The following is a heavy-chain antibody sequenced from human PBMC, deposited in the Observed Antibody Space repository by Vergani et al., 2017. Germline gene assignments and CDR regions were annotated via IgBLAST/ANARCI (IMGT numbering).Heavy chain of an antibody. V-gene: IGHV4-59*12. D-gene: IGHD2-15*01. J-gene: IGHJ3*02. CDR3: AREDCSGGSCYSDI. Sequence: QVQLQESGPGLVKPSETLSLTCTVSGGSISSYYWSWIRQPPGKGLEWIGYIYYSGSTNYNPSLKSRVTISVDTSKNQFSLKLSSVTAADTAVYYCAREDCSGGSCYSDIWGQGTMVTVSS. CDR1: GGSISSYY. CDR2: IYYSGST.